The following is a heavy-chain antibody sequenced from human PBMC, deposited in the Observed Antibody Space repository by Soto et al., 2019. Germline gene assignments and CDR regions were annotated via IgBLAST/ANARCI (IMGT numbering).Heavy chain of an antibody. D-gene: IGHD6-13*01. Sequence: SETLSLTCTVSGGSISSYYWSWIRQPPGKGLEWIGYIYYSGSTNYNPSLKSRVTISVDTSKNQFSLKLSSVTAADTAMYYCARGSKAAAGTGWFDPWGQGTLVTVSS. J-gene: IGHJ5*02. CDR1: GGSISSYY. CDR2: IYYSGST. CDR3: ARGSKAAAGTGWFDP. V-gene: IGHV4-59*08.